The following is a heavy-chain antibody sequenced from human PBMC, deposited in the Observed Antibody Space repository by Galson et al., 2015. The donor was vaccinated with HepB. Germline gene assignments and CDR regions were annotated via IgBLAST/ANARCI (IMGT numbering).Heavy chain of an antibody. D-gene: IGHD7-27*01. CDR2: ISSSGRGYI. CDR1: GFTFSNYN. V-gene: IGHV3-48*02. J-gene: IGHJ4*02. Sequence: SLRLSCAASGFTFSNYNMMWFRQAPGKGLEWVSYISSSGRGYIFYADSVKGRFTISRDDAKNSLYLEMNSLRKEDTAVYYCARDKPNWGADYWGQGTLVTVSS. CDR3: ARDKPNWGADY.